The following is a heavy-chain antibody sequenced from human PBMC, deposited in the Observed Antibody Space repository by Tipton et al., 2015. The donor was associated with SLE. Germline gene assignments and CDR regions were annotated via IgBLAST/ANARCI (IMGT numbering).Heavy chain of an antibody. CDR2: INHSGST. CDR1: GGSFSGYY. J-gene: IGHJ4*02. D-gene: IGHD3-3*01. Sequence: LRLSCAVYGGSFSGYYWSWIRQPPGKGLEWIGEINHSGSTNYNPSLKSRVTISVDTSKNQFSLKLSSVTAADTAVYYCARYDFWSGYVYWGQGTLVTVSS. V-gene: IGHV4-34*01. CDR3: ARYDFWSGYVY.